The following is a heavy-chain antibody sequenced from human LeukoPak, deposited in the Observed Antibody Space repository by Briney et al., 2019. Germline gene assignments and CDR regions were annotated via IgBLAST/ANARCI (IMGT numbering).Heavy chain of an antibody. Sequence: PGGSLRLSCAASGFTFSTYSMNWVRQAPGKGLEWVSSISSSSSFIYYPDSVKGRFTISRDNAKNSLYLQMNSLRAEDTALYYCARVGGSGSLDHWGQGTLVTVSS. J-gene: IGHJ5*02. V-gene: IGHV3-21*01. CDR2: ISSSSSFI. CDR1: GFTFSTYS. D-gene: IGHD3-10*01. CDR3: ARVGGSGSLDH.